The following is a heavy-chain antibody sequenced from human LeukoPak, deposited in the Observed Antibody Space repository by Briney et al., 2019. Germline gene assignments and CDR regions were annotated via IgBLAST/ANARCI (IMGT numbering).Heavy chain of an antibody. CDR3: ARVPYSKDAFDI. CDR1: GYTFTSYD. D-gene: IGHD4-11*01. Sequence: ASAKVSCKASGYTFTSYDINWVRQATGQGLEWMGWMNPNSGNTGYAQKFQGRVTMTRNTSISTAYMELSSLRSEGTAVYYCARVPYSKDAFDIWGQGTMVTVS. V-gene: IGHV1-8*01. J-gene: IGHJ3*02. CDR2: MNPNSGNT.